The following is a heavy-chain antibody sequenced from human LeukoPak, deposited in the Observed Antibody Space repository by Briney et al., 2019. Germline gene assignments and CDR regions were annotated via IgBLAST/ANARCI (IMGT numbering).Heavy chain of an antibody. J-gene: IGHJ4*02. CDR2: IIPIFGTA. D-gene: IGHD5-18*01. CDR3: ARSLDSYGYIDY. CDR1: GGTFSSYA. Sequence: VASVKVSCKASGGTFSSYAISWVRQAPGHGLEWMGGIIPIFGTANYAQKFQGRVTITADESTSTAYMELSSLRSEDTAVYYCARSLDSYGYIDYWGQGTLVTVSS. V-gene: IGHV1-69*01.